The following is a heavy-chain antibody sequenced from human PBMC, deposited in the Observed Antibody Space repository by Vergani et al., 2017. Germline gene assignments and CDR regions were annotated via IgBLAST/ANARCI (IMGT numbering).Heavy chain of an antibody. V-gene: IGHV4-34*01. Sequence: QVQLQESGPGLLKPSETLSLTCAVYGGSFSGYYWSWIRQPPGKGLEWIGEINHSGSTNYNPSLKSRVTISVDTSKNQFSLKLSSVTAADTAVYYCARGRPLTGFYYYYGMDVWGQGP. CDR3: ARGRPLTGFYYYYGMDV. J-gene: IGHJ6*02. CDR1: GGSFSGYY. D-gene: IGHD3-10*01. CDR2: INHSGST.